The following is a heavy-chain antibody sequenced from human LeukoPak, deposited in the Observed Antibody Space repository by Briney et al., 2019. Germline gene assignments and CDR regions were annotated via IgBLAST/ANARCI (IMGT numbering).Heavy chain of an antibody. D-gene: IGHD2-8*01. Sequence: KPGGSLRLSCAASGFTFSSYSMNWVRQAPGKGLEWVSSISSRSSNLYYADSVKGRFTISRDNAKNSLYLQMNSLRAEDTALYYCAKDTSIGRYCTNGVCSPFDYWGQGTLVTVSS. CDR2: ISSRSSNL. CDR1: GFTFSSYS. V-gene: IGHV3-21*01. CDR3: AKDTSIGRYCTNGVCSPFDY. J-gene: IGHJ4*02.